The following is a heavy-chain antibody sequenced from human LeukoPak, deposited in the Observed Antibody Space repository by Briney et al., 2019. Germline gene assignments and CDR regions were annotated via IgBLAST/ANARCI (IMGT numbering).Heavy chain of an antibody. CDR2: ISSSSSYI. D-gene: IGHD2-15*01. CDR3: ARENSAPFDY. J-gene: IGHJ4*02. Sequence: NSGGSLRLSCAASGFTFSTYGMHWVRQAPGKGLEWVSSISSSSSYIYYADSVKGRFTISRDNAKNSLYLQMNSLRAEDTAVYYCARENSAPFDYWGQGTLVTVSS. V-gene: IGHV3-21*01. CDR1: GFTFSTYG.